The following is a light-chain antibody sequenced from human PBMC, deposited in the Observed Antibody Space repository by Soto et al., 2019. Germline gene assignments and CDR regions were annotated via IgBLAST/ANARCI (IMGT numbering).Light chain of an antibody. Sequence: QSVLTQSSSASASLGSSVKLTCTLSSGQSSYIIAWHQQQPGKAPRYLMKLEGSGSYNKGSGVPDRFSGSSSGADRYLTISNLQSEDEADYYCETWDSNIVVFGGGTKVTVL. CDR1: SGQSSYI. CDR2: LEGSGSY. J-gene: IGLJ2*01. V-gene: IGLV4-60*03. CDR3: ETWDSNIVV.